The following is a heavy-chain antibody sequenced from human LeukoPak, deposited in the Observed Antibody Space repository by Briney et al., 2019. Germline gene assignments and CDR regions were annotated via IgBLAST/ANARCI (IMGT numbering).Heavy chain of an antibody. CDR1: GFTFGDYA. CDR2: IRSKAYGGTT. J-gene: IGHJ6*02. CDR3: TRDGYSLLTGTVPHHYYGMDV. V-gene: IGHV3-49*04. Sequence: GGSLRLSCKASGFTFGDYAMSWVRQAPGKGLEWVGLIRSKAYGGTTEYAASVKGRFTISRDDSKTIAYLQTNSLTTADTAVYYRTRDGYSLLTGTVPHHYYGMDVWGQGTTVTVSS. D-gene: IGHD1-7*01.